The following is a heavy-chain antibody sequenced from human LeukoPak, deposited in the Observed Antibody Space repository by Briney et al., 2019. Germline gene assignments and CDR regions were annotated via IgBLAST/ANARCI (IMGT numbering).Heavy chain of an antibody. Sequence: ASVKVSCKASGGTFSSYAISWVRQAPGQGLEWMGGIIPIFGTANYAQKFQGRVTITADESTSTVYMELSSLRSEDTAVYYCARDGYGDYYRRFDPWGQGTLVTVSS. V-gene: IGHV1-69*13. J-gene: IGHJ5*02. CDR3: ARDGYGDYYRRFDP. D-gene: IGHD4-17*01. CDR1: GGTFSSYA. CDR2: IIPIFGTA.